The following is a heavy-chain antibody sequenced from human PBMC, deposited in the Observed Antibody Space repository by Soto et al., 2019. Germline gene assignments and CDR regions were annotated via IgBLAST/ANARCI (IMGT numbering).Heavy chain of an antibody. Sequence: ASVKVSCKASGYTFSTYGMHWVRQAPGQRLEWMGWINAGSGNTKYSQKFQGRVTITRDTSASTAYMELSSLRSEDTAVYYFVRVFDISVAQRYSYSYFDVGGKGTRVTVPS. CDR3: VRVFDISVAQRYSYSYFDV. J-gene: IGHJ6*03. V-gene: IGHV1-3*01. CDR1: GYTFSTYG. D-gene: IGHD6-19*01. CDR2: INAGSGNT.